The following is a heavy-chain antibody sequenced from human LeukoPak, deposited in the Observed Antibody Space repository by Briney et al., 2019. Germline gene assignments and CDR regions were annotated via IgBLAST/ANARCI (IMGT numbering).Heavy chain of an antibody. CDR1: GFTFSSYT. D-gene: IGHD3-22*01. J-gene: IGHJ6*02. V-gene: IGHV3-48*01. CDR2: ISISGGTI. CDR3: ARRAHYYDSSGYYYYYYGMDV. Sequence: GGSLRLSCAASGFTFSSYTMTWVRQAPGKGLEWLSCISISGGTIFYADSVKGRFTISRDNAKNSLYLQMNSLRAEDTAVYYCARRAHYYDSSGYYYYYYGMDVRGQGTTVTVSS.